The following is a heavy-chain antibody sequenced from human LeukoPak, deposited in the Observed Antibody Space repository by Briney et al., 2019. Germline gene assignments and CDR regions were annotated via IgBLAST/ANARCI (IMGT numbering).Heavy chain of an antibody. J-gene: IGHJ4*02. D-gene: IGHD6-19*01. CDR1: GFTFNKYD. CDR2: INGRGATI. CDR3: ARDGDNGWDFDC. V-gene: IGHV3-48*03. Sequence: GGSLRLSCAASGFTFNKYDMNWVRQAPGKGLEWISYINGRGATIENADSVRGRFTISRNNAKNSLFLQMNSLRAEDTAVYYCARDGDNGWDFDCWGQGTLVTVSS.